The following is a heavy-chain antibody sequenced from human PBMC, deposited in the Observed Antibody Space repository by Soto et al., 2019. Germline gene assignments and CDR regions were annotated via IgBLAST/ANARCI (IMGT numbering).Heavy chain of an antibody. J-gene: IGHJ4*02. CDR3: ARRLVRGVNRFDY. V-gene: IGHV4-39*01. D-gene: IGHD3-10*01. CDR2: IYYSGST. CDR1: GGSISSSSYY. Sequence: PSETLSLTCTVSGGSISSSSYYWGWIRQPPGKGLEWIGSIYYSGSTYYNPSLKSRVTISVDTSKNQFSLKLSSVTAADTAVYYCARRLVRGVNRFDYWGQGTLVTVSS.